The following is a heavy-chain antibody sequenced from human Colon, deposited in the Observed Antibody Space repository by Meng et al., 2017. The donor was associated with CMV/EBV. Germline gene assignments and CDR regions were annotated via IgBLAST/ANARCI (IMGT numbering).Heavy chain of an antibody. Sequence: GGSLRLSCAASGFTFSSYAMNWVRQAPGKGLEWVSAISGSGGSTYYADSVKGRFTISRDNSKNTLYLQMNSLRAEDTAVYYCANPRSGYFWSGQRLNYYYYGMDVWGQGTTVTVSS. V-gene: IGHV3-23*01. CDR2: ISGSGGST. J-gene: IGHJ6*02. CDR3: ANPRSGYFWSGQRLNYYYYGMDV. CDR1: GFTFSSYA. D-gene: IGHD3-3*01.